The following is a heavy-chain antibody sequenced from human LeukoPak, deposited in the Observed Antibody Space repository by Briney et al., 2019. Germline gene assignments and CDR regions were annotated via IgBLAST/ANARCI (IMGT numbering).Heavy chain of an antibody. J-gene: IGHJ3*02. Sequence: ASVKVSCKASGYTFTSYYMHWVRQAPAQGLEWMGIINPSGGSTSYARKFQGRVTMTRDTSTSTVYMELSSLRSEDTAAYYCATNHFSSGRPSSRVLGAFDIWGQGTMVTVSS. CDR2: INPSGGST. CDR3: ATNHFSSGRPSSRVLGAFDI. V-gene: IGHV1-46*01. CDR1: GYTFTSYY. D-gene: IGHD6-19*01.